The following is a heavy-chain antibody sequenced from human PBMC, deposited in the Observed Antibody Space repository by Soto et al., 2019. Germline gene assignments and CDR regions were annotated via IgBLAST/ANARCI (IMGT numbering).Heavy chain of an antibody. Sequence: VGSLRLSCAASGFTFSSYAMSWVRQAPGKGLEWVSAISGSGGSTYYADSVKGRFTISRDNSKNTLYLQMNSLRAEDTAVYYCAKVLEYYDFWSGYSSTYYYGMDVWGQGTTVTVSS. J-gene: IGHJ6*02. CDR3: AKVLEYYDFWSGYSSTYYYGMDV. V-gene: IGHV3-23*01. CDR1: GFTFSSYA. D-gene: IGHD3-3*01. CDR2: ISGSGGST.